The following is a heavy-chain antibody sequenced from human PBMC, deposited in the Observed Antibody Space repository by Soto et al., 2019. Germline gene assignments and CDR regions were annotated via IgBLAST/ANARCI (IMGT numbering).Heavy chain of an antibody. Sequence: GGSLRLSCAASGFTFSSYAMSWVRQAPGKGLEWVSAISGSGGSTYYADSVKGRFTISRDNSKNTLYLQMNSLRAEDTAVYYCAKGGGRQQLPYYFDYWGQGTLVTVSS. CDR1: GFTFSSYA. D-gene: IGHD6-13*01. CDR3: AKGGGRQQLPYYFDY. J-gene: IGHJ4*02. V-gene: IGHV3-23*01. CDR2: ISGSGGST.